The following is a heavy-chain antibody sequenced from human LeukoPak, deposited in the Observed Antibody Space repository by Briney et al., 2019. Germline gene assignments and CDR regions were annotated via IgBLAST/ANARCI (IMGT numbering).Heavy chain of an antibody. CDR2: IYHSGST. CDR3: ARAPRDDYVWGSYSGFDY. V-gene: IGHV4-38-2*02. Sequence: SETLSLTCTVSGYSISSGYYWGWIRQPPGKGLEWIGNIYHSGSTYYNPSLKSRVTISVDTSKNQFSLKLSSVTAADTAVYYCARAPRDDYVWGSYSGFDYWGQGTLVTVSS. CDR1: GYSISSGYY. D-gene: IGHD3-16*01. J-gene: IGHJ4*02.